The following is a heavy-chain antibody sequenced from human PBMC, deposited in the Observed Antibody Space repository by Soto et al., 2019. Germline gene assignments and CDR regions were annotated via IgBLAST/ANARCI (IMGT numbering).Heavy chain of an antibody. CDR1: GHTFTSYD. D-gene: IGHD3-3*01. V-gene: IGHV1-8*01. Sequence: ASVKGSCKASGHTFTSYDINWVRQATGQGLEWMGWMNPNSGNTGYAQKFQGRVTMTRNTSISTAYMELSSLRSEDTAVYYCAREGSYDFWSGYTALGRDDNYGMDGGGQRTRDTVS. CDR2: MNPNSGNT. J-gene: IGHJ6*02. CDR3: AREGSYDFWSGYTALGRDDNYGMDG.